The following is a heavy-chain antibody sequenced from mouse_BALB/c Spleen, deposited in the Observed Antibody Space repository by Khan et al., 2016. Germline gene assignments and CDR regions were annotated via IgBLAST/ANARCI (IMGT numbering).Heavy chain of an antibody. CDR1: GFSFSDAW. CDR2: IKTKANNHAT. V-gene: IGHV6-6*01. Sequence: EVELVESGGGLVQPGGSLKLSCVASGFSFSDAWMDWVRQSPEKGLEWVAEIKTKANNHATYYAESAKGRFTISRDESKRNVYLQMNKLRAEDTGTYDCIRNYVAYWGQGTLVTVSA. J-gene: IGHJ3*01. CDR3: IRNYVAY. D-gene: IGHD1-1*01.